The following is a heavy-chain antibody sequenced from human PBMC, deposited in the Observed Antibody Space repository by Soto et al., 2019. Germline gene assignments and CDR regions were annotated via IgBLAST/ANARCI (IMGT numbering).Heavy chain of an antibody. J-gene: IGHJ2*01. V-gene: IGHV1-69*01. CDR1: GGTFSSYA. CDR3: ASDSGEVGAIAAAGIYWYFDL. D-gene: IGHD6-13*01. CDR2: IIPIFGTA. Sequence: QVQLVQSGAEVKKPGSSVKVSCKASGGTFSSYAISWVRQAPGQGLEWMGGIIPIFGTANYAQKFQGRVTITADESTSTAYMELSSLRAEDTAVYYCASDSGEVGAIAAAGIYWYFDLWGRGTLVTVSS.